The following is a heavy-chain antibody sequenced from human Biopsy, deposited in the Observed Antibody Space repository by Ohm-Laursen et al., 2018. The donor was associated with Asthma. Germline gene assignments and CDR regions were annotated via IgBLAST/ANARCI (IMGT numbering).Heavy chain of an antibody. V-gene: IGHV1-2*06. D-gene: IGHD3-16*01. J-gene: IGHJ2*01. CDR2: IDPNSGGT. CDR3: ARIKIRIGAGTDRYFDL. Sequence: ASVKVSCKASGYTFTGYYMHWVRQAPGQGLEWMGRIDPNSGGTNYAQRFLGRVTMTRDTSVNTAFMVLSRLRSDDTAVYYCARIKIRIGAGTDRYFDLWGRGTLVTVSS. CDR1: GYTFTGYY.